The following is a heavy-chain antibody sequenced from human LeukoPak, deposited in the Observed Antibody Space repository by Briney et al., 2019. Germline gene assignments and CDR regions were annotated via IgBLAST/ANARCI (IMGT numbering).Heavy chain of an antibody. CDR2: MNPNSGNT. D-gene: IGHD1-26*01. J-gene: IGHJ1*01. CDR1: GYTFTSYD. V-gene: IGHV1-8*01. Sequence: GASVKVSCKASGYTFTSYDINWVRQATGQGLEWMGWMNPNSGNTGYAQKFQGRVTMTRNTSISTAYMELSSLRSEDTAVYYCARGPPPKYSGSYYVGYFQHWGQGTLVTVSS. CDR3: ARGPPPKYSGSYYVGYFQH.